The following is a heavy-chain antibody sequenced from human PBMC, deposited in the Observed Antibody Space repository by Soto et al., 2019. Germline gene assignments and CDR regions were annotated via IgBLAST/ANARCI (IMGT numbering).Heavy chain of an antibody. CDR2: INPNGGGT. Sequence: GASVKVSCKASGYTFTIYYIHWVRQAPGQGLEWVGIINPNGGGTSYAQKFQDRVTVTRDTSTSTVYMELSSLRSEDTAVYYCARIPGIAVSGTSWGQGTLVTVSS. V-gene: IGHV1-46*01. CDR1: GYTFTIYY. J-gene: IGHJ5*02. D-gene: IGHD6-19*01. CDR3: ARIPGIAVSGTS.